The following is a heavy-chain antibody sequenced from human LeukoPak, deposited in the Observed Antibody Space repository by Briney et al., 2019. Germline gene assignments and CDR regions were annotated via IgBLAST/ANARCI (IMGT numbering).Heavy chain of an antibody. CDR3: AKDRAGGANSYYLDN. V-gene: IGHV3-30*18. CDR2: ISYDGSKK. J-gene: IGHJ4*02. Sequence: GGSLRLSCGASGFTFSNYGMHWVRQAPGKGLEWVAVISYDGSKKYYAEPVKGRFTISRENSKSTLFLQMNSLRPEDTAVYYCAKDRAGGANSYYLDNWGQGTLVTVSS. CDR1: GFTFSNYG. D-gene: IGHD2-21*01.